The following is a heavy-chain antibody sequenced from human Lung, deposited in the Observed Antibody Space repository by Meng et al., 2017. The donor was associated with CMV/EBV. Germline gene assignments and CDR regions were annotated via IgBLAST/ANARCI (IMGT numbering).Heavy chain of an antibody. D-gene: IGHD2-2*01. CDR1: GFTFSSYA. CDR2: IYSGGSST. CDR3: AKVRGYCSSTSCSPLHY. J-gene: IGHJ4*02. V-gene: IGHV3-23*03. Sequence: GSLKISXAASGFTFSSYAMSWVRQAPGKGLEWVSVIYSGGSSTYYADSVKGRFTISRDNSKNTLYLQMNSLRAEDTAVYYCAKVRGYCSSTSCSPLHYWGQGTLVTVSS.